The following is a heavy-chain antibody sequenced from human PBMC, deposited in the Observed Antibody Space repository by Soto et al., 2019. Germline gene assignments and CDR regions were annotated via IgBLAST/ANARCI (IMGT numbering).Heavy chain of an antibody. D-gene: IGHD3-10*01. Sequence: PSETLSLTCTVSGGSISSYYWSWIRQPPGKGLEWIGYIYYSGSTNYNPSLKSRVTISVDTSKNQFSLELSSVTAADTAVYYCATHRGPFFGKWNDPWGQGTLVTVSS. CDR2: IYYSGST. V-gene: IGHV4-59*08. CDR1: GGSISSYY. J-gene: IGHJ5*02. CDR3: ATHRGPFFGKWNDP.